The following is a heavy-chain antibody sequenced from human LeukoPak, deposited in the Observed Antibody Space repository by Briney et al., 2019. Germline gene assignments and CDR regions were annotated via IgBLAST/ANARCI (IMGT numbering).Heavy chain of an antibody. CDR2: IYYSGNT. CDR1: GGSISTSNYY. Sequence: SETLSLTCTVSGGSISTSNYYWGWIRQPPGKGLEWIGSIYYSGNTYYNASLKSQVSISIDTSKNQFSLRLSSVTAADTAVYYCARVGYYDSSGYSALYYFDYWGQGTLVTVSS. D-gene: IGHD3-22*01. CDR3: ARVGYYDSSGYSALYYFDY. V-gene: IGHV4-39*01. J-gene: IGHJ4*02.